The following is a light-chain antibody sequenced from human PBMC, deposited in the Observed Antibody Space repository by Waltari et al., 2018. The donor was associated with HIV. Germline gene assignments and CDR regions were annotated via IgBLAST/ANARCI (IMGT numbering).Light chain of an antibody. CDR2: SNN. CDR3: AAWDDSLNGNV. J-gene: IGLJ1*01. V-gene: IGLV1-44*01. CDR1: SSNIGSNS. Sequence: QSVVTQPPSASGTPGPRVTISCSGSSSNIGSNSVHWYQQLPGTAPKLLIYSNNQRPSGVPDRFSGSKSGTSASLAISGLQSEDEADYYCAAWDDSLNGNVFGTGTKVTVL.